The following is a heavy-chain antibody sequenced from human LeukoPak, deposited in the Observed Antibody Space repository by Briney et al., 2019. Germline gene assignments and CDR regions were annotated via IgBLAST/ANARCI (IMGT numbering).Heavy chain of an antibody. D-gene: IGHD6-19*01. CDR1: GYSISSGYY. Sequence: RSETLSLTCTVSGYSISSGYYWGWIRQPPGKGLEWIGSIYHSGSTYYNPSLKSRVTISVDTSRNHFSLNLSSVTAADTAVYYCARGRSGSSSGWPKRYYFDYWGQGTLVTVSS. J-gene: IGHJ4*02. V-gene: IGHV4-38-2*02. CDR2: IYHSGST. CDR3: ARGRSGSSSGWPKRYYFDY.